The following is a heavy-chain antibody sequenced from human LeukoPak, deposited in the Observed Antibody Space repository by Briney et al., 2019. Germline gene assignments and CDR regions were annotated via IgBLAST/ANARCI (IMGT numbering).Heavy chain of an antibody. V-gene: IGHV3-21*01. J-gene: IGHJ3*02. CDR1: AFTFSSN. D-gene: IGHD5-18*01. CDR3: AKGRQQWWTFDALDI. Sequence: GGSLTLSCAASAFTFSSNMNWVRQAPGTGLEWVSSISSTSSYIYFADSVKGRFTISRDNSKNTLYLQMNGLIPDDTAVYYCAKGRQQWWTFDALDIWGQGTMVTVSS. CDR2: ISSTSSYI.